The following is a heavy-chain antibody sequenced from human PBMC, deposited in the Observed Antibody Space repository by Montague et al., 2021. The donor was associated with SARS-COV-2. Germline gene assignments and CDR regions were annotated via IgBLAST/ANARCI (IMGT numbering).Heavy chain of an antibody. Sequence: TLSLTCTVSGGSISSGGYYWSWIRQHPGKGLEWIGYIYYSGSAHYNPSLKSRVTISVDTSKNQFSLKLTSVTAADTAVYYCARAVETTVVTHFDYWGQGTLVTVSS. CDR1: GGSISSGGYY. V-gene: IGHV4-31*03. CDR2: IYYSGSA. J-gene: IGHJ4*02. D-gene: IGHD4-23*01. CDR3: ARAVETTVVTHFDY.